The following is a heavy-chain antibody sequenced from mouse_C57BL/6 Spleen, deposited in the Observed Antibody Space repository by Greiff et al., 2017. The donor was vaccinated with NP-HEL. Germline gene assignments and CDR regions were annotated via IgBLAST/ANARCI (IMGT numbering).Heavy chain of an antibody. J-gene: IGHJ1*03. Sequence: DVHLLESGPGLVKPSQSLSLTCSVTGYSITSGYYWNWIRQFPGNKLEWMGYISYDGSNNYIPSLKNRISITRDTSKNQFFLKLNSVTTEDTAAYYYARDYGSSDGGWYFDVWGTGTTVTVSS. CDR1: GYSITSGYY. CDR2: ISYDGSN. CDR3: ARDYGSSDGGWYFDV. D-gene: IGHD1-1*01. V-gene: IGHV3-6*01.